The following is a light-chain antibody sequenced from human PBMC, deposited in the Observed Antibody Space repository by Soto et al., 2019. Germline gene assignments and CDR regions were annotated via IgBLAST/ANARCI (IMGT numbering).Light chain of an antibody. CDR1: QTVRNNY. CDR3: QQFSSYPLT. J-gene: IGKJ4*01. V-gene: IGKV3-20*01. CDR2: DAS. Sequence: EFVLTQSPGTLSLSPGERATLSCRASQTVRNNYLAWYQQKPGQAPRLLIYDASSRATGIPDRFSGGGSGTDITLTISRLEPEDCAVYYCQQFSSYPLTFGGGPKVDNK.